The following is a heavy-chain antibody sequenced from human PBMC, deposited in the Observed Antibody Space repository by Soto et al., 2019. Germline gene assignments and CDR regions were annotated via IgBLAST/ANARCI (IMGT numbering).Heavy chain of an antibody. J-gene: IGHJ4*02. D-gene: IGHD3-3*01. CDR3: ARDLNYDFWSGYYHFDY. V-gene: IGHV1-18*04. Sequence: QVQLVQSGAEVKKPGASVKVSCKASGYTFTSYGISWVRQAPGQGLEWMGWISAYNGNTNYAQKLQGRVTMTTDTTKSTAYMELRSLRSNDTDVYYCARDLNYDFWSGYYHFDYWGQGTLVTVSS. CDR1: GYTFTSYG. CDR2: ISAYNGNT.